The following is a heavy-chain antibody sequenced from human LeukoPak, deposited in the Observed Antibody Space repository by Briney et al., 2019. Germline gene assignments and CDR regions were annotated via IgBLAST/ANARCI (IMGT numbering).Heavy chain of an antibody. J-gene: IGHJ3*02. D-gene: IGHD3-22*01. Sequence: GESLKISCKGSGYSFTSYWIGWVRQMPGKGLEWTGIIYPGDSDTRYSPSFQGQVTISADKSISTAYLQWSSLKASDTAMYYCARRDGYDSSGYYHPGAFDIWGQGTMVTVSS. CDR3: ARRDGYDSSGYYHPGAFDI. V-gene: IGHV5-51*01. CDR2: IYPGDSDT. CDR1: GYSFTSYW.